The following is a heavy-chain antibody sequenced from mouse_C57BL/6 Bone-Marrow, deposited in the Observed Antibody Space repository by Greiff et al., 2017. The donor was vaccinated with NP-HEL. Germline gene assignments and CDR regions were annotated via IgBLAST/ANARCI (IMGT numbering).Heavy chain of an antibody. V-gene: IGHV1-15*01. CDR3: TRDYYGWYIDV. CDR1: GYTFTDYE. D-gene: IGHD1-1*01. CDR2: IDPETGGT. J-gene: IGHJ1*03. Sequence: VQLQQSGAELVRPGASVTLSCKASGYTFTDYEMHWVKQTPVHGLEWIGAIDPETGGTAYNQKFKGKAILTADKSSSTAYMELRSLTSEDSAVYYCTRDYYGWYIDVWGTGTTVTVSS.